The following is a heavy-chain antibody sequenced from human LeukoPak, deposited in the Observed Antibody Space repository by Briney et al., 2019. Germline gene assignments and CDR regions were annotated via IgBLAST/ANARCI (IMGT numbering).Heavy chain of an antibody. CDR1: GYTFTGYY. Sequence: ASVKLSCKASGYTFTGYYMHWVRQAPGHGLEWMGWMNPNSGNAGYAQKFLGRLTLTRNTSIETAYMELSSLGSEDTAVYFCARGLNLKVATHTSGDYWGQGTLVTVSS. V-gene: IGHV1-8*03. CDR2: MNPNSGNA. CDR3: ARGLNLKVATHTSGDY. J-gene: IGHJ4*02. D-gene: IGHD3-22*01.